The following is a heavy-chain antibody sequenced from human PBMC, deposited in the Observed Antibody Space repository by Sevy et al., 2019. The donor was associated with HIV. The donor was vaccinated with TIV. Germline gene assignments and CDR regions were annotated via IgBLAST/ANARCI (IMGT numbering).Heavy chain of an antibody. J-gene: IGHJ4*02. D-gene: IGHD4-17*01. Sequence: ASVKVSCKASGYSFITYYIHWVRQAPGRGLEWMGRIDPKSGGTNYAQKFRGGVTMTTDRSINKAYMELNNLESDDTAVYYCAREGTFYGDYLLDYWGQGTLVTVSS. CDR1: GYSFITYY. CDR2: IDPKSGGT. V-gene: IGHV1-2*06. CDR3: AREGTFYGDYLLDY.